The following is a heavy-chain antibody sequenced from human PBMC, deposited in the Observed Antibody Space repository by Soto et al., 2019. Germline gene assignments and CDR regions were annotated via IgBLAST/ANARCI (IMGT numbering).Heavy chain of an antibody. J-gene: IGHJ4*02. Sequence: QVQLVQSGAEVKKPGASVKVSCKASGYTFTSYYMHWVRQAPGQGLEWMGIINPSGGSTSYAQKLQGRVTMTRDTSTSTVYMELSSLRSEDTAVYYCARDMYLVVVPAAITDINYWGQVTLVNVSS. CDR2: INPSGGST. V-gene: IGHV1-46*01. D-gene: IGHD2-2*02. CDR3: ARDMYLVVVPAAITDINY. CDR1: GYTFTSYY.